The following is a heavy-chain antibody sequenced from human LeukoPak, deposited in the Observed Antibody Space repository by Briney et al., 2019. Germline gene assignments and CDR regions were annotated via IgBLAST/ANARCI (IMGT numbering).Heavy chain of an antibody. CDR2: ISSGSSYI. V-gene: IGHV3-21*01. CDR3: ERGWGYDILAGYYYYFDY. CDR1: GFTFSDYW. J-gene: IGHJ4*02. Sequence: PGGSLRLSCAASGFTFSDYWMHWVRQAPGKGLEWVSIISSGSSYIHYADSVKGRFTISRDNAKNSLYLQMNRLRAEDTAVYYCERGWGYDILAGYYYYFDYWGQGTLVTVSS. D-gene: IGHD3-9*01.